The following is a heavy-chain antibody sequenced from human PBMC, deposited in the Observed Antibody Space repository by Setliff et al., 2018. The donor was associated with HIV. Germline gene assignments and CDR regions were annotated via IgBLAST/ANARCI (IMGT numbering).Heavy chain of an antibody. Sequence: ASVKVSCKASGGSFSSYAISWVRQAPGQGLEWMGGIIPNSGGTTYAQKFQGRVTMTRDTSISTAHMEVSRLRSDDTAVYYCARDEERRGPPGIWGQGTMVTVSS. J-gene: IGHJ3*02. D-gene: IGHD1-26*01. CDR3: ARDEERRGPPGI. CDR1: GGSFSSYA. CDR2: IIPNSGGT. V-gene: IGHV1-2*02.